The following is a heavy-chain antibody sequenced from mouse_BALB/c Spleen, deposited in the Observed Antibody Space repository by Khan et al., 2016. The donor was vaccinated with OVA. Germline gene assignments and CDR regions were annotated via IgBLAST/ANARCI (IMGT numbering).Heavy chain of an antibody. V-gene: IGHV1-7*01. D-gene: IGHD1-1*02. CDR2: INPSTGYT. Sequence: QVQLKQSGAELAKPGASVKMSCTASGYTFTTYWIHWVKQRPGQGLEWIGYINPSTGYTEYNQKFKDKATLTTDKSSSAAYMQLSSLTSEDSAVYYSTRRGLYGRFAFWGQGTLVTVSA. CDR1: GYTFTTYW. CDR3: TRRGLYGRFAF. J-gene: IGHJ3*01.